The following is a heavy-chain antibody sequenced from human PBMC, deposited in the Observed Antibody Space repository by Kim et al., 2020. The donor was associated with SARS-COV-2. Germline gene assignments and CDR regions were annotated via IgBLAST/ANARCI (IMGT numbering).Heavy chain of an antibody. Sequence: GGSLRLSCAASGFTFSSFTMHWVRQAPGKGLEWVSCIGSSSDTYIYYSDSVRGRFTISIDNARNSLSLQMNSLRADDTGIYYCARAVPGFDSWGQGTLVT. D-gene: IGHD3-10*01. CDR3: ARAVPGFDS. V-gene: IGHV3-21*01. J-gene: IGHJ4*02. CDR2: IGSSSDTYI. CDR1: GFTFSSFT.